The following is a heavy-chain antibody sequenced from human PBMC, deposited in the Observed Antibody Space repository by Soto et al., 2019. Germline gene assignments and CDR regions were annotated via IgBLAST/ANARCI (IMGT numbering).Heavy chain of an antibody. Sequence: GKGLERIGYIYHSGSTYYHPSLNGRVTISVDRSKNQCALKLSSVTAADTAVYYCARFFFFFQAEDGIRSVRSVSAFQ. D-gene: IGHD3-10*02. J-gene: IGHJ1*01. CDR2: IYHSGST. V-gene: IGHV4-30-2*01. CDR3: ARFFFFFQAEDGIRSVRSVSAFQ.